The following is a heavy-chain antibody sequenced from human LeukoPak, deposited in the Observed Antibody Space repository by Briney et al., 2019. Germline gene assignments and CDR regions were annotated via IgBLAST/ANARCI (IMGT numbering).Heavy chain of an antibody. J-gene: IGHJ4*02. CDR3: GIEGATVATQIDY. V-gene: IGHV3-74*01. CDR2: ISHDGSNN. CDR1: GFTFSGYW. D-gene: IGHD4-23*01. Sequence: PGGSLRLSCAASGFTFSGYWMPWVRQAPGKGLEWVSNISHDGSNNYYADSVKGRFTISRDNAKNTLYLQMNSLRAEDTAVYFWGIEGATVATQIDYWGQGTLATVSS.